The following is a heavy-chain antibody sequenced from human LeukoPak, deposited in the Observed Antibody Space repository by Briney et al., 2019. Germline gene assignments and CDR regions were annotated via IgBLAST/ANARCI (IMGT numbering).Heavy chain of an antibody. CDR3: ASPGPTSTFDY. V-gene: IGHV3-74*03. CDR2: INRDGTTT. J-gene: IGHJ4*02. CDR1: GFTFSRHW. Sequence: GGSLRVSCAASGFTFSRHWMHWVRQAPGREMAWVSRINRDGTTTEYADSVKGRFTISRDNAKNTLYLQMNSLRAEDTAVYFCASPGPTSTFDYWGQGTQVTVSS.